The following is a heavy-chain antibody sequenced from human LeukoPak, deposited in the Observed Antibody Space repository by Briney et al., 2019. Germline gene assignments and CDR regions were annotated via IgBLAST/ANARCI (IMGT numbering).Heavy chain of an antibody. V-gene: IGHV3-21*01. CDR1: GFTFSHHT. J-gene: IGHJ4*02. D-gene: IGHD6-25*01. Sequence: PGGSLRLSCVASGFTFSHHTMAWVRQAPGKGLEWVSSISCSSTYIYQPDSLRGRVTISTDNARNSLYLQMDSLRAEDTAVYFCARDSRSGWPFDSWGEGTLVTVSS. CDR3: ARDSRSGWPFDS. CDR2: ISCSSTYI.